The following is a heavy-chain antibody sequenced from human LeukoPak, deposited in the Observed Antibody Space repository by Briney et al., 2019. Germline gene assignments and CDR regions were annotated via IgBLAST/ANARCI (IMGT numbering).Heavy chain of an antibody. CDR2: INSDGSST. CDR3: GRALGGPLDY. CDR1: GFTFSSDW. D-gene: IGHD3-16*01. J-gene: IGHJ4*02. V-gene: IGHV3-74*01. Sequence: GGSLRLSCAASGFTFSSDWMHWVRQVPGKGLVWVSRINSDGSSTAYADSVKGRFTISRDNAKNTLYLQMNSLRVEDTAVYYCGRALGGPLDYWGQGTLVTVSS.